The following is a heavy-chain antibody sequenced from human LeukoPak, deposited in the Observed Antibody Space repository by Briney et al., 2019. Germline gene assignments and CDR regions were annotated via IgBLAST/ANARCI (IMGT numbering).Heavy chain of an antibody. CDR1: GGSISSYY. Sequence: SETLSLTCTVSGGSISSYYWSWIRQPPGKGLEWIGYIYYSGSTNYNPSLESRVTISVDTSKNQFSLKLSSVTAADTAVYYCARDRGYGGYRAWFDPWGQGTLVTVSS. J-gene: IGHJ5*02. CDR3: ARDRGYGGYRAWFDP. CDR2: IYYSGST. D-gene: IGHD5-12*01. V-gene: IGHV4-59*01.